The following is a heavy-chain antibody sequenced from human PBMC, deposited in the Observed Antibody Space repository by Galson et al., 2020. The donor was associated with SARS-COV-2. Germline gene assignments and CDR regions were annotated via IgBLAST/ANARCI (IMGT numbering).Heavy chain of an antibody. D-gene: IGHD3-22*01. V-gene: IGHV4-39*07. CDR3: ARFNALYSDTTGPFSVDY. Sequence: SETLSLTCSVSGGSINTSSYYWGWIRQPPGKWLEWIGNIYNSGSTYYNPSLKSRVTVSLDMSKNQFSLKMSSVTVADTAVYYCARFNALYSDTTGPFSVDYWGQGTLVTVAS. J-gene: IGHJ4*02. CDR1: GGSINTSSYY. CDR2: IYNSGST.